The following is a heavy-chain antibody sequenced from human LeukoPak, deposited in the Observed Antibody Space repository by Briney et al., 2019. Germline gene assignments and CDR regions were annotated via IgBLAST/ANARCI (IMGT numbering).Heavy chain of an antibody. J-gene: IGHJ6*02. Sequence: GGSLRLSCAASGFTFSSYAMSWVRQAPGMGLEWVSSISSSSSYIYYADSVKGRFTISRDNAKNSLYLQMNSLRAEDTAVYYCARVAPQAYGMDVWGQGTTVTVSS. CDR2: ISSSSSYI. V-gene: IGHV3-21*01. CDR3: ARVAPQAYGMDV. CDR1: GFTFSSYA.